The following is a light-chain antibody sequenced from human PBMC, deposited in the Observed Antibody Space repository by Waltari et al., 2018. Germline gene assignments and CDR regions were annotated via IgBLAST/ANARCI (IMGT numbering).Light chain of an antibody. Sequence: IVLTQSPGTLSLSPGERATLSCRASQSVGGTLAWYQQKPGQAPRLLMYGASIRAPGTPGRFSGTGSGTDVSLTISRLEPEDFALYYCQHYVRLPATFGQGTKVEIK. V-gene: IGKV3-20*01. CDR2: GAS. CDR3: QHYVRLPAT. J-gene: IGKJ1*01. CDR1: QSVGGT.